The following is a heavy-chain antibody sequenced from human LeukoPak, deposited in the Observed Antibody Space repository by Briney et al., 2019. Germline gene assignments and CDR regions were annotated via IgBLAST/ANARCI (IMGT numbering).Heavy chain of an antibody. V-gene: IGHV3-30*02. Sequence: GGSLRLSCAASGFVFSDYGMVWVRQAPGKGLEWMAFIRFDGTIQYYADSVRDRFTISRDNAKNSLYLQMNSLRAEDTAVYYCAELGITMIGGVWGKGTTVTISS. J-gene: IGHJ6*04. D-gene: IGHD3-10*02. CDR1: GFVFSDYG. CDR3: AELGITMIGGV. CDR2: IRFDGTIQ.